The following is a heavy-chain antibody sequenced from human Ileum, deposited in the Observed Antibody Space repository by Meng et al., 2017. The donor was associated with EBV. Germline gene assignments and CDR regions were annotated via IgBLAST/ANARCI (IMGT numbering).Heavy chain of an antibody. V-gene: IGHV1-3*01. D-gene: IGHD2-21*01. CDR1: GYTFSNYA. Sequence: QVQFLQSGAEVKKPGASVKLSCKASGYTFSNYAIHWVRQAPGQRPEWMGWINADNGNTKYSQKFQGRVTITRNTPASTVYMDVRSLRSEDTAVYFCARVERGVKFDKWGQGTLVTVSS. CDR3: ARVERGVKFDK. CDR2: INADNGNT. J-gene: IGHJ4*01.